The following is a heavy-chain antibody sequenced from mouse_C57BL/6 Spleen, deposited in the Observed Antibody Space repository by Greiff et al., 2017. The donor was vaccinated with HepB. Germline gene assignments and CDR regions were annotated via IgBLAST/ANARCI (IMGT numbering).Heavy chain of an antibody. CDR2: INPGSGGT. CDR3: ARSAYYSLYAMDY. Sequence: QVQLQQSGAELVRPGTSVKVSCKASGYAFTNYLIEWVKQRPGQGLEWIGVINPGSGGTNYNEKFKGKATLTADKSSSTAYMQLSSLTSEDSAVYFCARSAYYSLYAMDYWGQGTSVTVSS. D-gene: IGHD2-12*01. CDR1: GYAFTNYL. J-gene: IGHJ4*01. V-gene: IGHV1-54*01.